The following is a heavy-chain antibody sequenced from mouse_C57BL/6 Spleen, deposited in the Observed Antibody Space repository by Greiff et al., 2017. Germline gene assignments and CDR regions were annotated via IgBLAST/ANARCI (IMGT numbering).Heavy chain of an antibody. CDR1: GYTFTSYW. Sequence: VQLQQPGAELVKPGASVKLSCKASGYTFTSYWMHWVKQRPGQGLEWIGMIHPNSGSTNYNEKFKSKATLTVDKSSSTAYMQLSSLTSEDSAVYDCAGDGSRTGFAYWGQGTLVTVSA. V-gene: IGHV1-64*01. J-gene: IGHJ3*01. D-gene: IGHD1-1*01. CDR3: AGDGSRTGFAY. CDR2: IHPNSGST.